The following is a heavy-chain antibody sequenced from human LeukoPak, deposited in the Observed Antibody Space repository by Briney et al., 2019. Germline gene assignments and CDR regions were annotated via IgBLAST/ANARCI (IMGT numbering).Heavy chain of an antibody. CDR3: ARLLDSYGWSGALI. V-gene: IGHV4-38-2*01. Sequence: SETLSLTCAVSGYSISSGYYWGWIRPPPGKGLEWIGSIYHSGSTYYNPSLKSRVTISVDTSKNQFSLKLSSVTAADTAVYYCARLLDSYGWSGALIWGQGTMVTVSS. CDR1: GYSISSGYY. CDR2: IYHSGST. D-gene: IGHD1-1*01. J-gene: IGHJ3*02.